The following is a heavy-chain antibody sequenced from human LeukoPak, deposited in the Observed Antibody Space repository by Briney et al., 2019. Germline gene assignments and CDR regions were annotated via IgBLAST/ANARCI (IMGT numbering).Heavy chain of an antibody. CDR1: GYTFTCYY. V-gene: IGHV1-2*02. J-gene: IGHJ5*02. CDR3: TSDTYYYDSTGLGRWFVP. CDR2: INPNSGGT. D-gene: IGHD3-22*01. Sequence: ASVKVSCKASGYTFTCYYMHWVRQAPGQGLEWMGWINPNSGGTNYAQKFQGRVTMTSDTTISTAYMQLRSLRTDDTAVYYCTSDTYYYDSTGLGRWFVPWGRGTLVSVSS.